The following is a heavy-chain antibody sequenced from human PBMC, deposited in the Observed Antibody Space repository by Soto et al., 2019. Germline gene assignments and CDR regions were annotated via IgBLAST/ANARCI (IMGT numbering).Heavy chain of an antibody. CDR2: INHSGST. J-gene: IGHJ6*02. Sequence: SETLSLTCAVYGGSFSGYYWSWIRQPPGRGLEWIGEINHSGSTNYNPSLKSRVTISVDTSKNQFSLKLSSVTAADTAVYYCARGSLVIMGYYYYGMDVWGQGTTVTVSS. V-gene: IGHV4-34*01. CDR1: GGSFSGYY. CDR3: ARGSLVIMGYYYYGMDV. D-gene: IGHD3-3*01.